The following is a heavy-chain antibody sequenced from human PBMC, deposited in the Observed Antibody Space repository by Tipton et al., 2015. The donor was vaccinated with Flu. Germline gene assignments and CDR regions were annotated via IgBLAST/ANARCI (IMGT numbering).Heavy chain of an antibody. CDR3: ARVVIRWNDGGHPLYYFDY. D-gene: IGHD1-1*01. J-gene: IGHJ4*02. CDR2: ISPYSGNT. V-gene: IGHV1-18*01. CDR1: GYTFSSYG. Sequence: QVQLVQSGAEVKKPEASVKVSCKASGYTFSSYGITWARQAPGQRLEWMGWISPYSGNTNYAQELLGRVTMTTDTSTSTAYMELRSLRSDDTAVYYCARVVIRWNDGGHPLYYFDYLGQGTLVTVSS.